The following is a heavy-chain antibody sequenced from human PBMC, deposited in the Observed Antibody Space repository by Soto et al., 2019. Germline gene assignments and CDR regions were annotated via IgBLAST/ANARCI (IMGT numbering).Heavy chain of an antibody. J-gene: IGHJ4*02. CDR3: ARGTNGAFFVY. CDR2: IRGRSSTR. D-gene: IGHD2-8*01. Sequence: IRGRSSTRFCGDSVKGRFTISRDNVKNSLYLQMNSLRAEDTAVYYCARGTNGAFFVYWGQGILVTVSS. V-gene: IGHV3-11*01.